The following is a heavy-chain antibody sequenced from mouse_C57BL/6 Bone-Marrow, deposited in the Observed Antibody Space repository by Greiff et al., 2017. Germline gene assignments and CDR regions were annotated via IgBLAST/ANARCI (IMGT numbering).Heavy chain of an antibody. CDR3: ARSSDSYYRY. V-gene: IGHV1-69*01. CDR1: GYTFTSYW. J-gene: IGHJ2*01. Sequence: VQLQQPGAELVMPGASVKLSCKASGYTFTSYWMHWVKQRPGQGLEWIGEIDPSDSYTNYNQKFKGKSTLSGDKSSSTAYMQLGSLTSEDSAVYYSARSSDSYYRYWGQGTTLTVSS. CDR2: IDPSDSYT. D-gene: IGHD2-12*01.